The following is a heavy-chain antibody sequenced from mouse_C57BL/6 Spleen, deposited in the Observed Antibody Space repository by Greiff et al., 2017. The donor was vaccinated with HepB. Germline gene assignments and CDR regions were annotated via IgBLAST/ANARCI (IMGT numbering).Heavy chain of an antibody. CDR3: ARGAARRYFDV. CDR1: GYTFTSYW. V-gene: IGHV1-61*01. CDR2: IYPSDSET. J-gene: IGHJ1*03. Sequence: QVQLQQPGAELVRPGSSVKLSCKASGYTFTSYWMDWVKQRPGQGLEWIGNIYPSDSETNYNQKFTDKATLTVDNSSSTAYMQLSSLTSADYAVYYCARGAARRYFDVWGTGTTVTVSS.